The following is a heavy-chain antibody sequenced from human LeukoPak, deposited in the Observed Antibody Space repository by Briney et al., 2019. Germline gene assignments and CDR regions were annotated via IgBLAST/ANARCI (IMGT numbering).Heavy chain of an antibody. CDR2: IKPNSGGT. CDR1: GYIFTGYY. CDR3: ARVRVDSGNSDGFDP. V-gene: IGHV1-2*02. Sequence: ASVKVSCKASGYIFTGYYIHWVRQAPGQGLEWMGWIKPNSGGTNYGKKFQDRVTMTRDTSISTAYMELSRLTSDDTAVYYCARVRVDSGNSDGFDPWGQGTLVTVSS. D-gene: IGHD1-26*01. J-gene: IGHJ5*02.